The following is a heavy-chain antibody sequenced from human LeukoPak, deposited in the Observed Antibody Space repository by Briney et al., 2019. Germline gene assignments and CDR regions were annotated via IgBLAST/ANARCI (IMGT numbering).Heavy chain of an antibody. CDR2: IYSGGST. Sequence: GGSLRLSCAASGFTVSSNYMSWVRQAPGKGLEWVSLIYSGGSTYYADSVKGRFTISRDNSKNTLYLQMNSLRAEDTAVYYCAREGDGYNFDYWGQGTLVTVSS. J-gene: IGHJ4*02. CDR1: GFTVSSNY. D-gene: IGHD5-24*01. CDR3: AREGDGYNFDY. V-gene: IGHV3-66*01.